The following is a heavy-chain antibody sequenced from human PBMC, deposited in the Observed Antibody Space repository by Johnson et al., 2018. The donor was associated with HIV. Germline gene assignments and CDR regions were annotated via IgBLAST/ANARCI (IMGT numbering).Heavy chain of an antibody. J-gene: IGHJ3*02. V-gene: IGHV3-30-3*01. CDR3: ASDPPIWSDGGGSGVFDI. CDR2: ISYDGSNK. D-gene: IGHD2-15*01. Sequence: QVQLVESGGGVVQPGGSLRLSCAASGFTFSSYAMHWVRQAPGKGLEWVAVISYDGSNKYYADSVRGRFTISRDNSKNTLYLQMNNLRAEDTASYFCASDPPIWSDGGGSGVFDIWGQGTMVTVSS. CDR1: GFTFSSYA.